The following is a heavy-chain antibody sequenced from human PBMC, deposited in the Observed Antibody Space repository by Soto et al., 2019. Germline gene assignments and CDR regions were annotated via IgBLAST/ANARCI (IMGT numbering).Heavy chain of an antibody. J-gene: IGHJ6*02. D-gene: IGHD3-10*01. CDR3: AKVGTGYYYGMDV. CDR2: ISYDGSNK. CDR1: EFTFSSYF. Sequence: GVSLIHSCASSEFTFSSYFMHWVRQAPGKGLEWVAVISYDGSNKYYADSVKGRFTISRDNSKNTLYLQMNSLRAGDTAVYYCAKVGTGYYYGMDVWGQGTTV. V-gene: IGHV3-30*18.